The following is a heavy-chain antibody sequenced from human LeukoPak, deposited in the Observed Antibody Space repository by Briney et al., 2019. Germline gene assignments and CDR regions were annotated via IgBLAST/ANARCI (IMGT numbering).Heavy chain of an antibody. CDR2: INSRSSTI. Sequence: GGSLRLSCAASRFTFSNYGVNWVRQAPGKGPEWVSYINSRSSTIYYADSVRGRFTISRDNAKNSLYLQMNSLKAEDTAIYYCAREVGTPQAFDIWGQGTMVTVSS. D-gene: IGHD1-26*01. CDR3: AREVGTPQAFDI. J-gene: IGHJ3*02. V-gene: IGHV3-48*01. CDR1: RFTFSNYG.